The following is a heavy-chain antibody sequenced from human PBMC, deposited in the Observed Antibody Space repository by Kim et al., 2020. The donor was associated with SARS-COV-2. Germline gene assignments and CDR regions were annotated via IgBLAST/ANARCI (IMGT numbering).Heavy chain of an antibody. CDR3: ARVGSSSWYVDYYYGMDV. D-gene: IGHD6-13*01. V-gene: IGHV7-4-1*02. J-gene: IGHJ6*02. CDR1: GYTFTSYA. Sequence: ASVKVSCKASGYTFTSYAMHWVRQAPGQGLEWMGWINTSNGNPTYAQSFTGRLVFSLDTSVSTAYLQISSLKAEDTAVYYCARVGSSSWYVDYYYGMDVWGQGTTVTVSS. CDR2: INTSNGNP.